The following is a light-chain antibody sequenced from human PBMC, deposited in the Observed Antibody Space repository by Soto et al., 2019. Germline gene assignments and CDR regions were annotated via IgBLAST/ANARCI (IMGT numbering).Light chain of an antibody. J-gene: IGKJ1*01. V-gene: IGKV3-15*01. CDR2: GAS. Sequence: EIVMTQSPATLSVSPGERATLSCRASQSVSSNLAWYQQKPGQAPRLLIYGASTRATGIPARFSGSGSGTEFTLTISSLQSEDFAVYCCQQYNDWPRTFGQGTKVEIK. CDR3: QQYNDWPRT. CDR1: QSVSSN.